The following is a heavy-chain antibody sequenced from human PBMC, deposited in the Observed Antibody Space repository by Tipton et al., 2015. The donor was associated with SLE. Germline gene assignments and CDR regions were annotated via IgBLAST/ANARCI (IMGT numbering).Heavy chain of an antibody. V-gene: IGHV4-4*08. Sequence: LRLSCAVSGGSISSYYWSWIRQPPGKGLEWIGYIYTSGSTYYNPSLKSRVTISVDTSKNQFSLKLSSVTAADTAVYYCARVRSGWCDYWGQGTLVTVSS. CDR3: ARVRSGWCDY. CDR1: GGSISSYY. J-gene: IGHJ4*02. D-gene: IGHD6-19*01. CDR2: IYTSGST.